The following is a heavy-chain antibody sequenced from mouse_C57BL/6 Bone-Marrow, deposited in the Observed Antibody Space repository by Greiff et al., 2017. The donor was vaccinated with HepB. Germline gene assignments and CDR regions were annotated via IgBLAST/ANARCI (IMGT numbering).Heavy chain of an antibody. CDR2: IDPENGDT. CDR3: TNTIYYDYDGGY. Sequence: VQLKESGAELVRPGASVKLSCTASGFNIKDDYMHWVKQRPEQGLEWIGWIDPENGDTEYASKFQGKATITADTSSNTAYLQLSSLTSEDTAVYYCTNTIYYDYDGGYWGQGTTLTVSS. V-gene: IGHV14-4*01. J-gene: IGHJ2*01. CDR1: GFNIKDDY. D-gene: IGHD2-4*01.